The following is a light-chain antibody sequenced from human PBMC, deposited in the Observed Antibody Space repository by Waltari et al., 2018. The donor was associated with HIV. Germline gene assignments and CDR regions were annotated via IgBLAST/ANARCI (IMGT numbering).Light chain of an antibody. J-gene: IGKJ2*01. Sequence: EIVLTQSPATLSLSPGERATLSCRASQSVSSYLAWYQQKPGQAPRLLIYDASKRATGIRAMFSGSGSGTDFTLTITSLEPEDFAGYYCQQRSNWPPYTFGQGTKLEIK. CDR3: QQRSNWPPYT. V-gene: IGKV3-11*01. CDR1: QSVSSY. CDR2: DAS.